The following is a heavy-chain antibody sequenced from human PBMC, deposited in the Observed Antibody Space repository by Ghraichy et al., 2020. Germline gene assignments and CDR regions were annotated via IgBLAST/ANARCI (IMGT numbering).Heavy chain of an antibody. CDR2: VSDSGGST. J-gene: IGHJ4*02. V-gene: IGHV3-23*01. CDR3: AKDRPVVGAASTYYFDY. D-gene: IGHD1-26*01. Sequence: GGSLRLSCAASGFTFSSYAMSWVRQAPGKGLEWVSAVSDSGGSTYYADSVKGRFTISRDNSKNTLYLQMNSLRAEDTAVYYCAKDRPVVGAASTYYFDYWGQGTLVTVSS. CDR1: GFTFSSYA.